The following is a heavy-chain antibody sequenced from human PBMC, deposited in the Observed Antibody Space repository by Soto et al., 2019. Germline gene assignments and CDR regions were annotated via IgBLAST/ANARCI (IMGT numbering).Heavy chain of an antibody. V-gene: IGHV3-53*01. J-gene: IGHJ4*02. CDR1: GFTVSSNY. Sequence: GGSLRLSCTASGFTVSSNYMTWVRQAPGKGLEWVSVIYSGGNTYYADSVKGRSTSSRDKSKNTLYLQMNSLRAEDTAVYYCAGAPRRYWGQGTLVTVSS. CDR3: AGAPRRY. CDR2: IYSGGNT.